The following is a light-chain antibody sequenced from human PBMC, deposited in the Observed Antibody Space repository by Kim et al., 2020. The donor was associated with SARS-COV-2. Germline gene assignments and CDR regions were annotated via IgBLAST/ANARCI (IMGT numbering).Light chain of an antibody. CDR2: GAS. V-gene: IGKV3-15*01. Sequence: SVSTGEQATLSGRARQCISRNLGWYQHKPGQAPRLLIQGASTRATGIPARFSGSGSGTEFTLTISSLQSEDFAVYYCQQYSAMWTFGQGTKVDIK. CDR3: QQYSAMWT. CDR1: QCISRN. J-gene: IGKJ1*01.